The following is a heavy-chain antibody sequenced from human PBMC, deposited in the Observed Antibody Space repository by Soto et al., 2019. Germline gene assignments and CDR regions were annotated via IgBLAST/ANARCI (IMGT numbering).Heavy chain of an antibody. CDR2: VYYSGTT. J-gene: IGHJ6*02. CDR1: GGSVSSDNYY. Sequence: PSETLSLTCTVSGGSVSSDNYYWSWIRQPPGKGLEWTGYVYYSGTTNYNPSLKSRVTISVDTSKNQFSLKLTSVTAADTAVYYCAGDRKVAARDYFYYYGLDVWGQGTTVTVSS. CDR3: AGDRKVAARDYFYYYGLDV. D-gene: IGHD6-6*01. V-gene: IGHV4-61*01.